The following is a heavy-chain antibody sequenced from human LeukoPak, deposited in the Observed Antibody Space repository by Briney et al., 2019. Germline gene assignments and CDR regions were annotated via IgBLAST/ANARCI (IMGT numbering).Heavy chain of an antibody. Sequence: SETLSLTCGVSGGSITSTNYWTWVRQPPGKGLEWIGEVNLQGSTNYNPSLMGRVAISVDMSENHLSLQLTSVTAADTAVYYCAREGGPYRPLDYSGQGTLVTVSS. CDR2: VNLQGST. V-gene: IGHV4-4*02. CDR1: GGSITSTNY. CDR3: AREGGPYRPLDY. J-gene: IGHJ4*02.